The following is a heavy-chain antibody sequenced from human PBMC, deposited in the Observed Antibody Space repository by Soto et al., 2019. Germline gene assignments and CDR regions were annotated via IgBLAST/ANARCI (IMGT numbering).Heavy chain of an antibody. CDR3: ARHTYDILTGYYSSHHYYMDV. CDR2: IYPGDSDT. Sequence: PGESLKISCKCSGYSFTSCWIGWVRQMPGKGLEWMGIIYPGDSDTRYSPSFQGQVTISADKSISTAYLQWSSLKASDTAMYYCARHTYDILTGYYSSHHYYMDVWGKGTTVTVSS. J-gene: IGHJ6*03. D-gene: IGHD3-9*01. V-gene: IGHV5-51*01. CDR1: GYSFTSCW.